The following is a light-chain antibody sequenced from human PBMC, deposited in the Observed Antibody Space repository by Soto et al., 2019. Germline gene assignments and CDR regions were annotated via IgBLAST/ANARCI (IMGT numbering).Light chain of an antibody. J-gene: IGLJ1*01. Sequence: QSVLTQPASVSGSPGQSITISCTGTSSDVGDYNFVSWYQQHPGRTPKLLIYDVSSRPSGVSSRFFGSKSGNTASLTIFGLQAEDEADYYCSSYTSITSLIFGTGTKLTVL. CDR3: SSYTSITSLI. CDR2: DVS. V-gene: IGLV2-14*03. CDR1: SSDVGDYNF.